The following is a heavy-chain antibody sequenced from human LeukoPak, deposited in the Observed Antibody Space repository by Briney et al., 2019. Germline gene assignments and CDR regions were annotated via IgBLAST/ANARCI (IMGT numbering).Heavy chain of an antibody. CDR1: GSRFTTYW. D-gene: IGHD6-13*01. V-gene: IGHV5-51*01. CDR2: IYPDDSDT. Sequence: GGSLQISCKGSGSRFTTYWIGWVRQMPGKGLEWMGIIYPDDSDTSYSPSFQGQVTISADKSINTAYLQWSSLKASDTAMYYCAREYSTSWYIDYWGQGTLVTVSS. CDR3: AREYSTSWYIDY. J-gene: IGHJ4*02.